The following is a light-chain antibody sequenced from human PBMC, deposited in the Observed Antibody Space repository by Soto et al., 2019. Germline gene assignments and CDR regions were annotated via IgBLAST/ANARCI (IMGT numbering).Light chain of an antibody. CDR3: QQYNNWPPWT. CDR1: QSVRSN. J-gene: IGKJ1*01. Sequence: EIVMTQSPATLSVSPGDRATLSCRASQSVRSNLAWYQQKPGQAPRLLIYGASTRATGIPARFSGSGSVTEFTLTISSLQSEDFAVYYCQQYNNWPPWTFGQGTMVEVK. V-gene: IGKV3-15*01. CDR2: GAS.